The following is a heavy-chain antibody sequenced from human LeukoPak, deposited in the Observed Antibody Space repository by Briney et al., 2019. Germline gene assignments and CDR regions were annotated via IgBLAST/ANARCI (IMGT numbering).Heavy chain of an antibody. V-gene: IGHV3-66*01. CDR3: ARDGYYYGSGAYPGD. J-gene: IGHJ4*02. D-gene: IGHD3-10*01. CDR2: IYAGGKT. CDR1: GFTVSSNY. Sequence: GGSLRLSCAASGFTVSSNYMSWVRQAPGKGLEWVSVIYAGGKTCYAGSVKGRFTISRDNSKNTLYLQMNSLRAEDAAVYYCARDGYYYGSGAYPGDWGQGTLVTVSS.